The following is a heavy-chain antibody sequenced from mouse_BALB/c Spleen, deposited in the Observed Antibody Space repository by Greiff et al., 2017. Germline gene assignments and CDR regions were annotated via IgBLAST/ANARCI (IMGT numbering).Heavy chain of an antibody. CDR3: ARLNRYDVAY. CDR2: INPSNGRT. V-gene: IGHV1S81*02. J-gene: IGHJ3*01. CDR1: GYTFTSYW. D-gene: IGHD2-14*01. Sequence: QVQLQQPGAELVKPGASVKLSCKASGYTFTSYWMHWVKQRPGQGLEWIGEINPSNGRTNYNEKFKSKATLTVDKSSSTAYMQLSSLTSEDSAVYYCARLNRYDVAYWGQGTLVTVSA.